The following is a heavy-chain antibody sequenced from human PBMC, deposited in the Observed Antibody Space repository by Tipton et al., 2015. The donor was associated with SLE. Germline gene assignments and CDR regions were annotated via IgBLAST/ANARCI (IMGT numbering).Heavy chain of an antibody. J-gene: IGHJ3*02. Sequence: TLSLTCAVSSGSISSSNWWSWVRQPPEKGLEWIGEIYHTGTTNYNPSLKSRVAISADTSNNQFSLELRSVTAADTAVYYCARDALYYRNAFDIWGQGTMVTVSS. CDR2: IYHTGTT. D-gene: IGHD1-14*01. V-gene: IGHV4-4*02. CDR3: ARDALYYRNAFDI. CDR1: SGSISSSNW.